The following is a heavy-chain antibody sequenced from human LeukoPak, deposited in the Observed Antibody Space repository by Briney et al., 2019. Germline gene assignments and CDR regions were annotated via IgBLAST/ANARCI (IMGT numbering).Heavy chain of an antibody. V-gene: IGHV1-18*01. CDR3: ARDPTTVTGFYYYYYYGMDV. D-gene: IGHD4-17*01. CDR1: GYTFTSYG. J-gene: IGHJ6*02. Sequence: GASVKVSCKASGYTFTSYGISWVRRAPGQGLEWMGWISAYNGNTNYAQKLQGRVTMTTDTSTSTAYMELRRLRSDDTAVYYCARDPTTVTGFYYYYYYGMDVWGQGTTVTVSS. CDR2: ISAYNGNT.